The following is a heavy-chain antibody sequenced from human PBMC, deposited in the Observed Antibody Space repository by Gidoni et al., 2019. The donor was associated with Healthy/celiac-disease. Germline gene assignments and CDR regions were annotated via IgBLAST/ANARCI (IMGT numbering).Heavy chain of an antibody. Sequence: QVQLVQSGAEVEKPGPSVKVSCKASGGTFSSYTISWVRQAPGQGLEWMGRIIPITGIANYAQKFQGRVTITADKSTSTAYMELSSLRSDDTAVYYCARSDDGSGIWGQGTLVTVSS. CDR1: GGTFSSYT. CDR3: ARSDDGSGI. V-gene: IGHV1-69*02. CDR2: IIPITGIA. D-gene: IGHD3-10*01. J-gene: IGHJ4*02.